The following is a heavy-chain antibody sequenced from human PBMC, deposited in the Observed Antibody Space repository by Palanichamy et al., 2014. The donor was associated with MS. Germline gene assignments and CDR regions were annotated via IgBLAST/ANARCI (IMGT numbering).Heavy chain of an antibody. J-gene: IGHJ6*02. CDR1: GDSVSSNSAA. Sequence: VQLQQSGPGLVKPSQTLSLTCAISGDSVSSNSAAWNWIRQSPSRGLEWLGRTYYRSKWYNDYAVSVKSRITINPDTSKNQFSLQLNSVTPEDTAVYYCARGDVRGWSVLGTDYGMDVWGQGTTVTVSS. CDR3: ARGDVRGWSVLGTDYGMDV. D-gene: IGHD6-19*01. CDR2: TYYRSKWYN. V-gene: IGHV6-1*01.